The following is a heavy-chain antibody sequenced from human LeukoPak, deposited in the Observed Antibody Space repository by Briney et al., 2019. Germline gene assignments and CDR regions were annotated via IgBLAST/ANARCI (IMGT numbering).Heavy chain of an antibody. CDR3: ARGVLRYGHYGMDV. V-gene: IGHV1-69*13. D-gene: IGHD2-15*01. CDR2: IIPIFGTA. J-gene: IGHJ6*02. Sequence: TVKVSCKASGGTFSSYAISWVRQAPGQGLEWMGGIIPIFGTANYAQKFQGRVTITADESTSTAYMELSSLRSEDTAVYYCARGVLRYGHYGMDVWGQGTTVTVSS. CDR1: GGTFSSYA.